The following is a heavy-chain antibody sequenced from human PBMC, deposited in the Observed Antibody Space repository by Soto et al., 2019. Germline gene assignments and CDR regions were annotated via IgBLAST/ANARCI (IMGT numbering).Heavy chain of an antibody. Sequence: SETLSLTCTVSGGSISSGGYYWSWIRQHPGKGLEWIGYIYYSGSTYYNPSLKSRVTISVDTSKNQFSLKLSSVTAADTAVYYCARAWEVTAIHFDYWGQGTLVTVSS. V-gene: IGHV4-31*03. CDR2: IYYSGST. CDR3: ARAWEVTAIHFDY. D-gene: IGHD2-21*02. J-gene: IGHJ4*02. CDR1: GGSISSGGYY.